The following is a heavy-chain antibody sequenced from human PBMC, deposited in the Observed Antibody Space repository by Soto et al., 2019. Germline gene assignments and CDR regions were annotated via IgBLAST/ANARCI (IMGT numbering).Heavy chain of an antibody. CDR2: IFHGGNT. V-gene: IGHV4-38-2*01. Sequence: SETLSLTCAVSGFFISSGNYRGWIRKPPGKGLEWIGSIFHGGNTYYNPSLKSRVTISVDMSKNQFSLKLNSVTAADTAVYYCARARWYDAFDVWGQGTVVTVSS. D-gene: IGHD2-15*01. CDR1: GFFISSGNY. J-gene: IGHJ3*01. CDR3: ARARWYDAFDV.